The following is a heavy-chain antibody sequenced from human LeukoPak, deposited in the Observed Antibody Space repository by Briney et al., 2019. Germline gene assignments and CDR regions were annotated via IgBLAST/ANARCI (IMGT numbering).Heavy chain of an antibody. J-gene: IGHJ4*02. V-gene: IGHV3-21*01. CDR3: ARDLEDYNNYGEMAI. D-gene: IGHD4-11*01. Sequence: GGSLRLSCAVSGFTFSSYTMNWVRQAPGKGLEWVSSISTSSSYTYYADSVKGRFTISRDNVKNSLYLQMNSLRAEDTAVYFCARDLEDYNNYGEMAIWGQGTLVTVSS. CDR1: GFTFSSYT. CDR2: ISTSSSYT.